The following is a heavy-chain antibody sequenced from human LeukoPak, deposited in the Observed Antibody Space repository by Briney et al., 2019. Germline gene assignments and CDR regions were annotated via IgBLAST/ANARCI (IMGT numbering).Heavy chain of an antibody. J-gene: IGHJ4*02. Sequence: SETLSLTCSVSGGSISSYYWSCIRQPPGKGLEWIGSIYYSGSTNYNPSLKSRVTISVDTSKNQFSLKLSSVTAADTAVYYCARRRPDYGDYVFDYWGQGTLVTVSS. V-gene: IGHV4-59*08. CDR3: ARRRPDYGDYVFDY. CDR1: GGSISSYY. CDR2: IYYSGST. D-gene: IGHD4-17*01.